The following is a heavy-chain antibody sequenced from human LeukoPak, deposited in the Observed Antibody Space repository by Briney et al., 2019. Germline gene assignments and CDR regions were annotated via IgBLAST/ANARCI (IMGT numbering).Heavy chain of an antibody. CDR1: GGSISSSSYY. V-gene: IGHV4-39*01. CDR2: IYYSGST. CDR3: ARGYSKLVRIGSNWFDP. D-gene: IGHD6-13*01. J-gene: IGHJ5*02. Sequence: SETLSLTCTVSGGSISSSSYYWGWIRQPPGKGLEWIGSIYYSGSTYYNPSLKSRVTISVDTSKNQFSLKLSSVTAADTAMYYCARGYSKLVRIGSNWFDPWGQGTLVTVSS.